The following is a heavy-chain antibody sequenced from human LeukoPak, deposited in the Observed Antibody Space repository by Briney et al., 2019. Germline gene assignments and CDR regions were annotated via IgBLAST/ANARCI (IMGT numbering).Heavy chain of an antibody. D-gene: IGHD1-14*01. CDR1: GFTFNTYS. V-gene: IGHV3-21*01. CDR3: ARDNRALGTALDY. J-gene: IGHJ4*02. Sequence: GGSLRLSCAASGFTFNTYSMNWVRQAPGKGLEWVSSISSSSSYIYYADSLKGRFTISRDNAKNSLYLQMNSLRAEDTAVYYCARDNRALGTALDYWGQGTLVTVSS. CDR2: ISSSSSYI.